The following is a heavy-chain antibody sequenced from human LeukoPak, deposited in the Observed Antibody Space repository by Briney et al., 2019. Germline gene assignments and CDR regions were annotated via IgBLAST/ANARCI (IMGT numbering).Heavy chain of an antibody. D-gene: IGHD6-13*01. CDR3: AREWVEYSNSWSHFDY. Sequence: PGGSLRLSCAASGFTFSNNAMHWVRQAPGKGLEFVSAISSSGDSTYYANSVKGRFTISRDNSKNTLYLQMGSLRPEDMAVYYCAREWVEYSNSWSHFDYWGQGTLVTVSS. CDR1: GFTFSNNA. J-gene: IGHJ4*02. V-gene: IGHV3-64*01. CDR2: ISSSGDST.